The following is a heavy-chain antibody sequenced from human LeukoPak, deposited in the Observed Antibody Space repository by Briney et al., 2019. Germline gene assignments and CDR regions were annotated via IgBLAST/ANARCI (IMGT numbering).Heavy chain of an antibody. Sequence: PGGSLRLSCAASGFTFSNYAMSWVRQAPGKGLEWVSAIVGSGGSTYYADSVKGRFTISRDNPKNTLYLQMNSLRAEDTAVYYCAKWGDYDILTGYYGSDYWGQGTLVTVSS. J-gene: IGHJ4*02. CDR1: GFTFSNYA. D-gene: IGHD3-9*01. CDR2: IVGSGGST. CDR3: AKWGDYDILTGYYGSDY. V-gene: IGHV3-23*01.